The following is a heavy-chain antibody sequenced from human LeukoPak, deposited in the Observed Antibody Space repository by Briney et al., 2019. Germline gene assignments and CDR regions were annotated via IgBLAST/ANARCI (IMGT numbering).Heavy chain of an antibody. J-gene: IGHJ4*02. CDR2: IHPDSGNT. Sequence: ASVTVSCKASGYTFSEFEIHWVRQATGQGLEWMGWIHPDSGNTDYAQKFQGRLTMTRETSTTTAYMELSSLRSEDTAVYYCARLRYSGLDYWGQGSLVSVSS. CDR3: ARLRYSGLDY. CDR1: GYTFSEFE. V-gene: IGHV1-8*01. D-gene: IGHD1-26*01.